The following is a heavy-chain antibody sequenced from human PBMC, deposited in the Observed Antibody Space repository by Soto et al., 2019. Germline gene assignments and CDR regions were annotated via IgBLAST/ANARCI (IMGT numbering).Heavy chain of an antibody. Sequence: GGSLRLSCAASGFTFSNYWMHWVRQAPGKGLVWVSHINTDGSSATYADSVKGRFTISRDNAKNTLYLQMNSLRAEDTAVYYCAVLADDYTWGSYRPGAFDIWGQGTMVTVSS. CDR2: INTDGSSA. V-gene: IGHV3-74*01. CDR3: AVLADDYTWGSYRPGAFDI. CDR1: GFTFSNYW. D-gene: IGHD3-16*02. J-gene: IGHJ3*02.